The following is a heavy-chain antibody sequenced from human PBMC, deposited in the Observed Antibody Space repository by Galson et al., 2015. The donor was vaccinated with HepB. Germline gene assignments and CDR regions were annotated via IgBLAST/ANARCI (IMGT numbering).Heavy chain of an antibody. D-gene: IGHD5-24*01. CDR3: ARGGLATIGGPTFDY. Sequence: SVKVSCKASGYTFSRFSISWLRQAPGQGLEWMGWISGYDVNVRYAQKFQGRLTMTTDTSTSTAQLDLRSLRSDDSAVYYCARGGLATIGGPTFDYWGQGTLVTVSS. CDR2: ISGYDVNV. CDR1: GYTFSRFS. J-gene: IGHJ4*02. V-gene: IGHV1-18*01.